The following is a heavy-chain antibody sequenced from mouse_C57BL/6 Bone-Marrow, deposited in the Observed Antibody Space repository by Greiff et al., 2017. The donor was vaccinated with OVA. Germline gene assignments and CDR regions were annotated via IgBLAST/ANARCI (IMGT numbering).Heavy chain of an antibody. J-gene: IGHJ4*01. Sequence: QVQLQQPGAELVKPGASVKMSCKASGYTFTSYWITWVKQRPGQGLEWIGDIYPGSGSTNYNEKFKSKATLTVDTSSSTAYMQLSSLTSEDSAVYYCARYSPFAFRGYAMDYWGQGTSVTVSS. CDR2: IYPGSGST. CDR3: ARYSPFAFRGYAMDY. D-gene: IGHD3-3*01. V-gene: IGHV1-55*01. CDR1: GYTFTSYW.